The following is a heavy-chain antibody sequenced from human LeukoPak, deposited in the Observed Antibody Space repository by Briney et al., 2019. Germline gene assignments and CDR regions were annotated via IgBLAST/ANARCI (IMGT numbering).Heavy chain of an antibody. CDR1: GGSFSGYY. CDR3: ARGPAMVRGVNWFDP. D-gene: IGHD3-10*01. J-gene: IGHJ5*02. Sequence: PSETLSLTCAVYGGSFSGYYWSWIRLPPGKGLEWIGEINHSGSTNYNPSLKSRVTISVDTSKNQFSLKLSSVTAADTAVYYCARGPAMVRGVNWFDPWGQGTLVTVSS. V-gene: IGHV4-34*01. CDR2: INHSGST.